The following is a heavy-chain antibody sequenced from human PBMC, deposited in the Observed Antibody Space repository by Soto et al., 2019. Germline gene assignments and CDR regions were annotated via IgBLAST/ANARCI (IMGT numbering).Heavy chain of an antibody. CDR3: ARDLRITGTVGDFDI. CDR1: GFTVSSNY. Sequence: PGGSLRLSCAASGFTVSSNYMSWVRQAPGKGLEWVSVIYSGGSTYYADSVKGRFTISRDNSKNTLYLQMNSLRAEDTAVYYCARDLRITGTVGDFDIWGQGTMVTVSS. CDR2: IYSGGST. D-gene: IGHD1-20*01. J-gene: IGHJ3*02. V-gene: IGHV3-53*01.